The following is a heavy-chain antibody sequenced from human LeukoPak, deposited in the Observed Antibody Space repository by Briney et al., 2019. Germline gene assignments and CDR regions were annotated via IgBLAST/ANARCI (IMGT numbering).Heavy chain of an antibody. CDR1: GFTFSSYA. CDR2: ISYDGSNK. CDR3: AKALTYYYDSSEFDY. Sequence: GRSLRLSCAASGFTFSSYAMHWVRQAPGKGLEWVAVISYDGSNKYYADSVKGRFTISRDNSKNTLYLQMNSLRAEDTAVYYCAKALTYYYDSSEFDYWGQGTLVTVSS. D-gene: IGHD3-22*01. V-gene: IGHV3-30-3*01. J-gene: IGHJ4*02.